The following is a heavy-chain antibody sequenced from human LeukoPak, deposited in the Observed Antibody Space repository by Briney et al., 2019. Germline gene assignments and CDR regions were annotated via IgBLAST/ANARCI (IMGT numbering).Heavy chain of an antibody. CDR2: IPDGSSNT. Sequence: GGSLRLSCAASGFTISSYAMSWVRQTPGKGLEWVSTIPDGSSNTYYADPVKGRFTISRDNSKNTLYLQMNSLRAEDTAVYYCAKDWDQLLYYFDYWGQGTLVTVSS. J-gene: IGHJ4*02. V-gene: IGHV3-23*01. CDR3: AKDWDQLLYYFDY. CDR1: GFTISSYA. D-gene: IGHD2-2*01.